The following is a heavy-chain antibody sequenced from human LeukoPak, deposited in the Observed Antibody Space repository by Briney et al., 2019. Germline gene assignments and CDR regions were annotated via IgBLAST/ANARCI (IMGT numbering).Heavy chain of an antibody. CDR1: GFTVSSNY. J-gene: IGHJ3*02. CDR2: IYSGGST. D-gene: IGHD3-22*01. Sequence: GGSLRLSCEASGFTVSSNYMSWVRQAPGKGLEWVSVIYSGGSTYYADSVKGRFTISRDNSKNTLYLQMNSLRAEDTAVYYCASRDYYDSSGYYDAFDIWGQGTMVTVSS. V-gene: IGHV3-66*01. CDR3: ASRDYYDSSGYYDAFDI.